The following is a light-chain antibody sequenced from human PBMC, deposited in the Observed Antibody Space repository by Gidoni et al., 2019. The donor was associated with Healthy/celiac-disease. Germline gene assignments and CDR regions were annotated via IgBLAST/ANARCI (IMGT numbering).Light chain of an antibody. CDR1: QGISSA. Sequence: AIQLTQSPSSLSASVGDRVTITYLASQGISSALAWYQQKPGKAPKLLIYDASSLESGVPSRFSGSGSGTDFTLTISSLQPEDFATYYCQQFNNYLGTFGPGTKVDIK. CDR3: QQFNNYLGT. CDR2: DAS. J-gene: IGKJ3*01. V-gene: IGKV1D-13*01.